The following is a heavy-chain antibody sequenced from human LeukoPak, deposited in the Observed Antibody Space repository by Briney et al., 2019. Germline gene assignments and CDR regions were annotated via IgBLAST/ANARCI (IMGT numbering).Heavy chain of an antibody. CDR3: AKDRRYSGYSLEEAGFDP. V-gene: IGHV3-30*02. D-gene: IGHD5-12*01. J-gene: IGHJ5*02. Sequence: AGGSLRLSCAASGFTFSRYGMQWVRQAPGKGLEWVAFIRYDGSNKYYADSVKGRFTISRDNSKNTLYLQMNSLRAEDTAVYYCAKDRRYSGYSLEEAGFDPWGQGTLVTVSS. CDR2: IRYDGSNK. CDR1: GFTFSRYG.